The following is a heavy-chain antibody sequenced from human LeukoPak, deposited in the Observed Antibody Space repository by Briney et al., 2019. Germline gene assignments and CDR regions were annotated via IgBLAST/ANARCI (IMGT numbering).Heavy chain of an antibody. V-gene: IGHV3-23*01. D-gene: IGHD1-26*01. CDR3: AKSRSSRGGWDY. CDR1: GFTFSSYG. CDR2: ISGSGGST. J-gene: IGHJ4*02. Sequence: GGTLRLSCAASGFTFSSYGMSWVRQAPGKGLEWVSVISGSGGSTYYADSVKGRFTISRDNSKNTLYLQMNSLRAEDTAVYYCAKSRSSRGGWDYWGQGTLVTVSS.